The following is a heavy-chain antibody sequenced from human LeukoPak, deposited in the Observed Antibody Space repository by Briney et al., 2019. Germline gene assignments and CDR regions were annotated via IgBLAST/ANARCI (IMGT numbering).Heavy chain of an antibody. CDR2: IYYSGST. CDR1: GGSISSSGYY. D-gene: IGHD3-22*01. V-gene: IGHV4-39*01. Sequence: SETLSLTCTVSGGSISSSGYYWGWIRQPPGKGLEWIGSIYYSGSTNYNPSLKSRVTISVDTSKNQFSLKLNSVTAADTAVYYCARLYYYDSSGYLFDYWGQGTLVTVSS. CDR3: ARLYYYDSSGYLFDY. J-gene: IGHJ4*02.